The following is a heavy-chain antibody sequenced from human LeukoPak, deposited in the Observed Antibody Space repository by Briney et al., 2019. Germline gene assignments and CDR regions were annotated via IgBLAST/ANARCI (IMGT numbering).Heavy chain of an antibody. J-gene: IGHJ6*02. V-gene: IGHV1-69*13. CDR1: GGTFSSYA. CDR3: ARVAVTTGYSYYYYGMDV. Sequence: SVKVSCKASGGTFSSYAISWVRQAPGQGLEWMGGIIPIFGTANYAQKFQGRVTITADESTSTAYMELSSLRSEDTAVYYCARVAVTTGYSYYYYGMDVWGQGTTVTVSS. D-gene: IGHD3-9*01. CDR2: IIPIFGTA.